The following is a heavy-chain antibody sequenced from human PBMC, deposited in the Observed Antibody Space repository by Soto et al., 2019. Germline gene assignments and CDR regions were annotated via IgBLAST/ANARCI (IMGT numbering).Heavy chain of an antibody. CDR2: ISSLNHYN. J-gene: IGHJ4*02. Sequence: QEQLVESGGGLVEPGGSLRLSCAASGFNLDDYYMSWIRQAPGKGLEYIAYISSLNHYNNYADSVKGRFTISIDKAQXXXXXXXXXXXXXXXXXXXXXXXXXXRYFDSWGRGTLVTVSS. CDR1: GFNLDDYY. V-gene: IGHV3-11*05. CDR3: XXXXXXRYFDS. D-gene: IGHD3-9*01.